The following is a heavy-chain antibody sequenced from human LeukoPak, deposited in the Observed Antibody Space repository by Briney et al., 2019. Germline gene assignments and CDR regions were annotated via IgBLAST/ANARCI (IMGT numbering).Heavy chain of an antibody. V-gene: IGHV3-74*01. D-gene: IGHD3-10*01. CDR1: GFTFSSYW. CDR2: LNNDGSST. Sequence: PGGSLRLSCAASGFTFSSYWMHCVRQAPGKGLVWVSRLNNDGSSTNYADSVKGRFTISRDNAKNTLYLQMNSLRAEDTAVYYCAKGNYGSGSLDYFDYWGQGTLVTVSS. CDR3: AKGNYGSGSLDYFDY. J-gene: IGHJ4*02.